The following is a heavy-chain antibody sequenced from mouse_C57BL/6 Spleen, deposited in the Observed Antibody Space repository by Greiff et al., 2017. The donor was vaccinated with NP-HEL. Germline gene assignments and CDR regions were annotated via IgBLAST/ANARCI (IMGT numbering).Heavy chain of an antibody. CDR1: GFNIKNTY. V-gene: IGHV14-3*01. Sequence: EVQLQESVAELVRPGASVKLSCTASGFNIKNTYMHWVKQRPEQGLEWIGRIDPANGNTKYAPKFQGKATITADTSSNTAYLQLSSLTSEDTAIYYCATPYDYDDPIYAMDYWGQGTSVTVSS. D-gene: IGHD2-4*01. J-gene: IGHJ4*01. CDR3: ATPYDYDDPIYAMDY. CDR2: IDPANGNT.